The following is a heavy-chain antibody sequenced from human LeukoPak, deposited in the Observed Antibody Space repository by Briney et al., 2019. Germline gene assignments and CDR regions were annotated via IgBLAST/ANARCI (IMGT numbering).Heavy chain of an antibody. V-gene: IGHV4-59*11. CDR2: THFSGTT. Sequence: SETLSLTCGVSGGSISRHYWTWIRQPPGKGLEWIGYTHFSGTTNYNPSLKSRATISLDRAKNQISLTLTSVTAADTAVYFCARPKAAGSYDFWGQGTLVTVSS. J-gene: IGHJ4*02. CDR1: GGSISRHY. CDR3: ARPKAAGSYDF. D-gene: IGHD6-13*01.